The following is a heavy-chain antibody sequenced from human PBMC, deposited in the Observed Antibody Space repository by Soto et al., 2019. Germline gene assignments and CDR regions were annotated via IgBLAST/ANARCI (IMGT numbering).Heavy chain of an antibody. Sequence: QVQLQESGPGLVKPSETLSLTCTVSGGSITSYYWSWIRQSPGKGLEWIGYVFHSGSTNYNPALKSRVTISVDTSKNQFSLKLSSVTAAGTAVYYCARLAGSNSWYYFDYWGQGTLVTVSS. D-gene: IGHD6-13*01. J-gene: IGHJ4*02. V-gene: IGHV4-59*08. CDR2: VFHSGST. CDR3: ARLAGSNSWYYFDY. CDR1: GGSITSYY.